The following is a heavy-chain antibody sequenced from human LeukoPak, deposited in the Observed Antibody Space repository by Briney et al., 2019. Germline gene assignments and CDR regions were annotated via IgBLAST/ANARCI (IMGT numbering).Heavy chain of an antibody. Sequence: GRSLRLSCAASGFTFSSYAMHWVRQAPGKGLEWVSGISDSGGSTYHADSVKGRFTISRDNSKNTLYLQMSSLRAEDTAVYYCAKRGDTSGYYYVHYFDYWGQGTLVTVSS. CDR3: AKRGDTSGYYYVHYFDY. V-gene: IGHV3-23*01. CDR1: GFTFSSYA. CDR2: ISDSGGST. D-gene: IGHD3-22*01. J-gene: IGHJ4*02.